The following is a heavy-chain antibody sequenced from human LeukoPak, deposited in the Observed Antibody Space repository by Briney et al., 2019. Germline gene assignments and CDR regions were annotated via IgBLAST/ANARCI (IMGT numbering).Heavy chain of an antibody. CDR3: ARGTHCSSTSCSVY. D-gene: IGHD2-2*01. J-gene: IGHJ4*02. CDR2: ISGSGGST. V-gene: IGHV3-23*01. CDR1: GFTFSSYG. Sequence: PGGTLRLSCAASGFTFSSYGMSWVRQAPGKGLEWVSAISGSGGSTYYADSVKGRFTISRDNSKNTLDLQMNSLRAEDTAVYYCARGTHCSSTSCSVYWGQGTLVTVSS.